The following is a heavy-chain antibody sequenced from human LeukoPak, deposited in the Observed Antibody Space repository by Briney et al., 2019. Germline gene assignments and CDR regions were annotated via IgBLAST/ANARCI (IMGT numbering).Heavy chain of an antibody. CDR3: ARGLVVVVAASFFDY. CDR2: INHSGST. J-gene: IGHJ4*02. CDR1: GGSFSGYY. V-gene: IGHV4-34*01. Sequence: SETLSLTCAVYGGSFSGYYWSWIRQPPGKGLEWIGEINHSGSTNYNPSLKSRVTISVDTSKNQFSLKLSSVTAADTAVYYCARGLVVVVAASFFDYWAREPWSPSPQ. D-gene: IGHD2-15*01.